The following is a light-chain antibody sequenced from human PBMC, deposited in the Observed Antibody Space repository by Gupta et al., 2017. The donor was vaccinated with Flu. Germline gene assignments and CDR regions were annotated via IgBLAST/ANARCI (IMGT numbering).Light chain of an antibody. CDR1: QSIDSW. J-gene: IGKJ4*01. Sequence: DIHMTQSPSTLSASLGDRVTITCRASQSIDSWLAWYQQKPGKAPSLLSYKASYLESGVPSRFSGSGSGTEFTLTISSLQPNDFATYYCQQYNSYPLSFGGGTKVEIK. CDR3: QQYNSYPLS. CDR2: KAS. V-gene: IGKV1-5*03.